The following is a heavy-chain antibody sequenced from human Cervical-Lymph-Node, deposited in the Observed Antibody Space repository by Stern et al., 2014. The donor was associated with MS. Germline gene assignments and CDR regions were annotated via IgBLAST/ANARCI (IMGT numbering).Heavy chain of an antibody. J-gene: IGHJ6*02. CDR3: AENMDD. CDR2: ISPKNGDT. Sequence: VQLVESGAELKKPGASVQVSCKPSGFTFTNYYIHWLRQAPGQRPEWLGRISPKNGDTNYAPEFQGRVTIARDNSVRLVYLEVTRLRFDDTAVYYCAENMDDWGQGTTVTVSS. CDR1: GFTFTNYY. V-gene: IGHV1-2*02.